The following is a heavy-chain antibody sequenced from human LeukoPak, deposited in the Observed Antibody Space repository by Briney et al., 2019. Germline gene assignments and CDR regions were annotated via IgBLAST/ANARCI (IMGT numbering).Heavy chain of an antibody. CDR1: GYTFTGYY. CDR2: INPDSGGT. J-gene: IGHJ4*02. CDR3: ARPRYCSGGSCSYYFDY. Sequence: ASVKVSCKASGYTFTGYYMHWVRQAHGQGLEWMGWINPDSGGTNYAQKFQGRVTMTRDTSISTAYMELSRLRSDDTAVYYCARPRYCSGGSCSYYFDYWGQGTLVTVSS. V-gene: IGHV1-2*02. D-gene: IGHD2-15*01.